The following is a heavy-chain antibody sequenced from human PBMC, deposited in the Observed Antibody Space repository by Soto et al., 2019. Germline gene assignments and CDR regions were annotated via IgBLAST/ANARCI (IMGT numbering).Heavy chain of an antibody. CDR2: AYYRSKWYN. CDR1: GDSVSSNSAA. J-gene: IGHJ6*02. CDR3: ARGRTGWLVPNYGMDV. V-gene: IGHV6-1*01. D-gene: IGHD6-19*01. Sequence: SQTLSLTCAISGDSVSSNSAAWNWIRQSPSRGLEWLGRAYYRSKWYNDYAVSVKSRITINPGTSKNQFSLQLNSVTPEDTAVYYCARGRTGWLVPNYGMDVWGQGTTVTVSS.